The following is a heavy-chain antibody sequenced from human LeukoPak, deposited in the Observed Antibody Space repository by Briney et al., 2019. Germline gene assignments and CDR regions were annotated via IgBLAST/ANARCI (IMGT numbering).Heavy chain of an antibody. Sequence: PSETLSLTCAVYGGSFSGYYWSWIRQPPGKGLEWIGEINHSGSTNYNPSLKSRVTISVDTSKNQFSLKLSSVTAEDTAVYYCAGASSVVAPGFDPWGQGTLVTVSS. CDR1: GGSFSGYY. V-gene: IGHV4-34*01. CDR3: AGASSVVAPGFDP. J-gene: IGHJ5*02. D-gene: IGHD2-15*01. CDR2: INHSGST.